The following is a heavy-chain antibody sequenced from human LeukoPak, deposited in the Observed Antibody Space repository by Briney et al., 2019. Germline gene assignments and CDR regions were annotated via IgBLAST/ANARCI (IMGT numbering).Heavy chain of an antibody. D-gene: IGHD1-26*01. Sequence: ASVKVSCKASGYTFTGYYMHWVRQAPGQGLEWMGRINPNSGGTNHAQKFQGRVTMTRDTSISTAYMELSRLRSDDTAVYYCARAWRISGSYSGFAYWGQGTLVTVSS. CDR1: GYTFTGYY. J-gene: IGHJ4*02. CDR3: ARAWRISGSYSGFAY. V-gene: IGHV1-2*06. CDR2: INPNSGGT.